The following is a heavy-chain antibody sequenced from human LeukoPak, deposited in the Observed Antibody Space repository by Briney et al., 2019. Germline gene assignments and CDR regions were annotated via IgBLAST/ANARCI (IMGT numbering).Heavy chain of an antibody. J-gene: IGHJ6*02. CDR3: ARDSYYYDSSGYPPYYYYYYGMDV. D-gene: IGHD3-22*01. V-gene: IGHV3-53*01. Sequence: GGSLRLSCAASGFSVSNNFMSWVRQAPGKGLEWVSVIYSGGSTYYADSVKGRFTISRDNSKNTLYLQMNSLRAEDTAVYYCARDSYYYDSSGYPPYYYYYYGMDVWGQGTTVTVSS. CDR2: IYSGGST. CDR1: GFSVSNNF.